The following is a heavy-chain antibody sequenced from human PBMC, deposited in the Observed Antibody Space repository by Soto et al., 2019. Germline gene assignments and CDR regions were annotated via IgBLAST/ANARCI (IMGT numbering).Heavy chain of an antibody. V-gene: IGHV4-34*01. Sequence: QVQLQQWGAGLLKPSETLSLTCAVYGGSFSGYYWSWIRQPPGKGLEWIGEINHSGSTNYNPSLKSRVTISVDTSKNQFSLKLSSVTAADTAVYYCASGTYDYIWGSYRFPPPLWFDPWGQGTLVTVSS. J-gene: IGHJ5*02. CDR3: ASGTYDYIWGSYRFPPPLWFDP. D-gene: IGHD3-16*02. CDR1: GGSFSGYY. CDR2: INHSGST.